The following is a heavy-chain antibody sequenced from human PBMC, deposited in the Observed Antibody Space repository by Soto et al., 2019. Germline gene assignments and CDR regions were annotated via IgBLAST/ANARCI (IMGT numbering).Heavy chain of an antibody. CDR1: GFTFSNAW. CDR2: IKSKTDGGTT. Sequence: SLRLSCAASGFTFSNAWMNWVRQAPGKGLEWVGRIKSKTDGGTTDYAAPVKGRFTISRDDSKNTLYLQMNSLKTEDTAVYYCTTPVGDFWIYYGMDVWGQGTTVTVSS. V-gene: IGHV3-15*07. J-gene: IGHJ6*02. D-gene: IGHD3-3*01. CDR3: TTPVGDFWIYYGMDV.